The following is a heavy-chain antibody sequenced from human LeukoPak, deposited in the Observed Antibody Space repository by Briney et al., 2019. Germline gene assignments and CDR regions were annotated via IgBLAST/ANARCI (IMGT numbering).Heavy chain of an antibody. V-gene: IGHV3-9*01. Sequence: GRSLRLSCAASGFTFDDYAMHWVRQAPGKGLEWVSGISWNSGSIGYADSVKGRFTISRDNAKNSLYLQMNSLRAEDTALYYCAKGIGEWELLGYFDYWGQGTLVTVSS. D-gene: IGHD1-26*01. CDR3: AKGIGEWELLGYFDY. CDR2: ISWNSGSI. J-gene: IGHJ4*02. CDR1: GFTFDDYA.